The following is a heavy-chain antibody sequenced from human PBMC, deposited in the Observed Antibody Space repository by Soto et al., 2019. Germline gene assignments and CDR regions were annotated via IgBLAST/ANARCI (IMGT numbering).Heavy chain of an antibody. CDR2: MNPNSRNT. J-gene: IGHJ4*02. D-gene: IGHD3-9*01. CDR1: GYTFPSYD. CDR3: ATGQCVWLLNDY. V-gene: IGHV1-8*01. Sequence: ASVKVSCKASGYTFPSYDINWVRQATGKGLEWMAWMNPNSRNTDYAQTFKGRVTMTRNTSMSTADIELSSLRSEDTAVYYCATGQCVWLLNDYWGQGTLVTVSS.